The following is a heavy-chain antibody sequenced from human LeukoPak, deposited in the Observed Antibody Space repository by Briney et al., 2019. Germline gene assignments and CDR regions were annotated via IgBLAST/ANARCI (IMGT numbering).Heavy chain of an antibody. CDR3: ARDLHGYYDFWSGSPGYFDY. D-gene: IGHD3-3*01. CDR1: GFTFSSYG. CDR2: IRYDGSNK. J-gene: IGHJ4*02. V-gene: IGHV3-30*02. Sequence: GSLRLSCAASGFTFSSYGMHWVRQAPGKGLEWVAFIRYDGSNKYYADSVKGRFTISRDNSKNTLYLQMNSLRAEDTAVYYCARDLHGYYDFWSGSPGYFDYWGQGTLVTVSS.